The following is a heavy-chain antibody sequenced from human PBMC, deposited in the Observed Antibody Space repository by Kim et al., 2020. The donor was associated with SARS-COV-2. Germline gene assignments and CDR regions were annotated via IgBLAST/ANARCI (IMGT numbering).Heavy chain of an antibody. Sequence: VGVHRYDGNNKNYADAVKGRFTISRDNSKNPLYLQMNSLRAEDTTVYYCAKIMGTSGWPHYYYYYGMDVWGQGTTVTVSS. V-gene: IGHV3-30*18. J-gene: IGHJ6*02. CDR2: HRYDGNNK. CDR3: AKIMGTSGWPHYYYYYGMDV. D-gene: IGHD6-19*01.